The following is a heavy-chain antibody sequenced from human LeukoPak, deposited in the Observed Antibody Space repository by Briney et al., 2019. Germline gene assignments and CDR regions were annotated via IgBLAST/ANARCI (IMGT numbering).Heavy chain of an antibody. CDR2: FDPEDGET. Sequence: ASVKVSCKVSVYTLTELSMHWVRQAPGKGLEWMGGFDPEDGETIYAQKFQGRVTMTEDTSTDTAYMELSSLRSEDTAVYYCATDSSLYSSSWTDLDYWGQGTLVTVSS. CDR3: ATDSSLYSSSWTDLDY. D-gene: IGHD6-13*01. CDR1: VYTLTELS. V-gene: IGHV1-24*01. J-gene: IGHJ4*02.